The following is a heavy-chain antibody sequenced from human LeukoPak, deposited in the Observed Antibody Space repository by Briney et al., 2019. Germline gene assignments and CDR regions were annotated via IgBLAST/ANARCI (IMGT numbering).Heavy chain of an antibody. CDR3: ARDLAFRGQRMWGWFDP. J-gene: IGHJ5*02. CDR2: INPNSGGT. Sequence: GASVKVSCKASGYTFTGYYMHWVRQAPGQGLEWMGWINPNSGGTNYAQKFQGRVTMTRDTSISTAYMELSRLRSDDTAVYYCARDLAFRGQRMWGWFDPWGQGTLVTVSS. V-gene: IGHV1-2*02. CDR1: GYTFTGYY. D-gene: IGHD6-25*01.